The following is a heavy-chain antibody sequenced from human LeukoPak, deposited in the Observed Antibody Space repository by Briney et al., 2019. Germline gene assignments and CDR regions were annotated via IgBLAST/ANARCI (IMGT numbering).Heavy chain of an antibody. V-gene: IGHV4-30-4*01. D-gene: IGHD3-10*01. CDR3: ATYYAGRGGSGY. CDR2: WTGYSGNT. CDR1: GASISSGAYH. Sequence: SETLSLTCTVSGASISSGAYHWSWNRQAPGKGLEWIGQWTGYSGNTDYNPSLKSRATISLDTSKNQFSLRLNSVTTADTAVYFCATYYAGRGGSGYWGQGTLVTVSS. J-gene: IGHJ4*02.